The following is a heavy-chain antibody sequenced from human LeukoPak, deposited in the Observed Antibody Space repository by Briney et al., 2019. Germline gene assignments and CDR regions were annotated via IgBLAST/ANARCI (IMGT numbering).Heavy chain of an antibody. CDR1: GYTFTSYG. V-gene: IGHV1-18*01. CDR3: ARGGGLYGSGREHDAFDI. J-gene: IGHJ3*02. Sequence: ASVKVSCKASGYTFTSYGISWVRQAPGQGLEWMGWISAYNGNTNYAQKLQGRVTMTTDTSTSTAYMELRSLRSDDTAVYYCARGGGLYGSGREHDAFDIWGQGTVVTVSS. D-gene: IGHD3-10*01. CDR2: ISAYNGNT.